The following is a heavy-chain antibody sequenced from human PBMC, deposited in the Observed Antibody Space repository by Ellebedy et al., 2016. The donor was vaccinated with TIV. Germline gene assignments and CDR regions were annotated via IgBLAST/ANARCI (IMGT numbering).Heavy chain of an antibody. J-gene: IGHJ4*02. CDR3: ARADLRVEQWLVSGWFDY. CDR1: GFTFSSYA. V-gene: IGHV3-30-3*01. D-gene: IGHD6-19*01. CDR2: ISYDGSNK. Sequence: GESLKISCAASGFTFSSYAMHWVRQAPGKGLEWVAVISYDGSNKYYADSVKGRFTISRDNSKNTLYLQMNSLRAEDTAVYYCARADLRVEQWLVSGWFDYWGQGTLVTVSS.